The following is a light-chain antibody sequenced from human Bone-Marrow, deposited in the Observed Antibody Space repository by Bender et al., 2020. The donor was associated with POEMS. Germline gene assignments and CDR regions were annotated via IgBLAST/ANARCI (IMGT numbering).Light chain of an antibody. CDR3: CSSAGNFYFV. CDR2: DDS. Sequence: SYVLTQPPSVSVAPGKTARITCGGDSIGRQSVHWYQQKPGQAPVLVVYDDSDRPSGIPERFSGSKSGNTASLTVSGLQAEDEAIYYCCSSAGNFYFVFGGGTKLTVL. V-gene: IGLV3-21*03. J-gene: IGLJ2*01. CDR1: SIGRQS.